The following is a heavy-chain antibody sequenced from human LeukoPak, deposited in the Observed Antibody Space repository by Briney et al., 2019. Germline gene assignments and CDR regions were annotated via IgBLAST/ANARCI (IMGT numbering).Heavy chain of an antibody. CDR3: ARNTVVVVAATLLNWFDP. Sequence: ASVKVSCKASGYTFTGYYMHWVRQAPGQGLEWMGWINPNSGGTNYAQKFQGRVTMTRDTSISTAYMELSRLRSDDTAVYYCARNTVVVVAATLLNWFDPWGQGTLVTVSS. V-gene: IGHV1-2*02. CDR2: INPNSGGT. CDR1: GYTFTGYY. D-gene: IGHD2-15*01. J-gene: IGHJ5*02.